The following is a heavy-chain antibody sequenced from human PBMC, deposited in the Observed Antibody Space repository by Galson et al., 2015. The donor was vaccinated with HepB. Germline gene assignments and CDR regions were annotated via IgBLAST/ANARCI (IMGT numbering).Heavy chain of an antibody. V-gene: IGHV1-18*04. D-gene: IGHD2-15*01. CDR2: TSAYNGNT. J-gene: IGHJ3*02. CDR1: GYTFTSYG. Sequence: SVKVSCKASGYTFTSYGVSWVRQAPGQGLEWMGWTSAYNGNTNYAQKLQGRVTMTTDTSTSTAYMELRSLRSDDTAVYYCARARVIVVVVAARGDQYAFDIWGQGTMVTVSS. CDR3: ARARVIVVVVAARGDQYAFDI.